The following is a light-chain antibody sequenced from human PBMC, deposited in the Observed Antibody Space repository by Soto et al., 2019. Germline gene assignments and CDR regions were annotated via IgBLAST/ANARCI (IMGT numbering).Light chain of an antibody. CDR1: QSVYSN. V-gene: IGKV3-15*01. CDR2: AVS. J-gene: IGKJ1*01. CDR3: QQYGSSLTWT. Sequence: EIMMTQSPGTLSASPGERATLSCRASQSVYSNLAWYQQKPGQAPRLLIYAVSSRAIGIPARFSGGGSGTEFTLTISSLQSEDFAVYYCQQYGSSLTWTFGQGTKVEIK.